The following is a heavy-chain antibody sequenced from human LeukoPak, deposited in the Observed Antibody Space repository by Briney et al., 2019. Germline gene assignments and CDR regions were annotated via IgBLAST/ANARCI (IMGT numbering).Heavy chain of an antibody. V-gene: IGHV3-21*06. Sequence: GESLRLSCAASRFTFSTYSMNWVRQAPGKGLEWVSSISNSNDYIYYADSVKGRFTVSRDNAKNSLYLQMNSLRAEDTAIYYCAKGGSGSYFSFDPWGQGTLVTVSS. J-gene: IGHJ5*02. D-gene: IGHD3-10*01. CDR1: RFTFSTYS. CDR2: ISNSNDYI. CDR3: AKGGSGSYFSFDP.